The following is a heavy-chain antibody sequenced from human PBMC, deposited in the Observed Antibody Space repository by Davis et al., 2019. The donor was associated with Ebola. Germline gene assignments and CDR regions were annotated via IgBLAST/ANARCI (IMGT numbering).Heavy chain of an antibody. CDR3: VRDVGPITQKNWFDP. CDR2: ISRDGSST. Sequence: PGGSLRLSCAASGFAFNTYWMHWVRQPPGKGLVWVSHISRDGSSTMYADSVRGRFTISRDNTKNTLYLQMNSLRIEDTAVYYCVRDVGPITQKNWFDPWGQGTLVAVSS. CDR1: GFAFNTYW. J-gene: IGHJ5*02. V-gene: IGHV3-74*03.